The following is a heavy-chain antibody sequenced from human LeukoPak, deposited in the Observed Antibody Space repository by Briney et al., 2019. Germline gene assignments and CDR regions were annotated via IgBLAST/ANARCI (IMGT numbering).Heavy chain of an antibody. Sequence: GGSLRLSCAASGFTVSSNYMSWVRQAPGKGLEWVSVIYSTGTIYYADSVKGRFTISRDNSKNTLYLQMNSLRAEDTAVYYCAKGISGSYSPTWDYWGQGTLVTVSS. CDR2: IYSTGTI. V-gene: IGHV3-53*01. CDR1: GFTVSSNY. CDR3: AKGISGSYSPTWDY. J-gene: IGHJ4*02. D-gene: IGHD1-26*01.